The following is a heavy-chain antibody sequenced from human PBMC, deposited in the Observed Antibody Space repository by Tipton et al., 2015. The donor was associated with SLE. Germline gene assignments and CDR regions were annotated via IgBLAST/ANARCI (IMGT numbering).Heavy chain of an antibody. D-gene: IGHD3/OR15-3a*01. V-gene: IGHV4-34*01. CDR2: INHSGGT. Sequence: TLSLTCAVYGGSFSGYYWSWIRQPPGKGLEWIGEINHSGGTNYNPSLKSRVTISVDTSKNQFSLKLSSVTAADTAVYYCARAPGLDRDYYYYYYMDVGAKGTTVTVSS. CDR1: GGSFSGYY. J-gene: IGHJ6*03. CDR3: ARAPGLDRDYYYYYYMDV.